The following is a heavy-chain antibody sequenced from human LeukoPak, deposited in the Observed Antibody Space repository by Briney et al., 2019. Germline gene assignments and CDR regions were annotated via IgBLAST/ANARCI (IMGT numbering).Heavy chain of an antibody. CDR2: ISYDGNNK. CDR3: GKPGVGVAAGPGGYFDY. CDR1: GFTFSSYA. J-gene: IGHJ4*02. D-gene: IGHD6-13*01. V-gene: IGHV3-30*18. Sequence: GGSLRLSCAASGFTFSSYAMSWVRQAPGKGLEWVAVISYDGNNKYYADSVKGRFTISRDNSKNTLFLQMNSLRADDTAVYYCGKPGVGVAAGPGGYFDYWGQGTLITVSS.